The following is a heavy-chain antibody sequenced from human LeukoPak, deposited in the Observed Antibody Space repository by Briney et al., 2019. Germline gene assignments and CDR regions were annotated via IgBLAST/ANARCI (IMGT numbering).Heavy chain of an antibody. Sequence: GGSLRLSCAASGFTFSSYAMSWVRQAPGKGLEWVSGISGSGGSTYYADSVKGRFAISRDNSKNTLYLQMNSLRAEDTAVYYCAKAFSPDYYDSSGYYYAPFDYWGQGTLVTVSS. J-gene: IGHJ4*02. D-gene: IGHD3-22*01. V-gene: IGHV3-23*01. CDR1: GFTFSSYA. CDR2: ISGSGGST. CDR3: AKAFSPDYYDSSGYYYAPFDY.